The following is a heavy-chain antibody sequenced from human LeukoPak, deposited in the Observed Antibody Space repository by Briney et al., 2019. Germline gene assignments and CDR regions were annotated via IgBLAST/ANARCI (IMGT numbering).Heavy chain of an antibody. J-gene: IGHJ4*02. CDR3: ASTPSTLDYGDPLDY. Sequence: PSETLSLTYTVSGGSINSYYWSWIRQPPGKGLEWIGYIYYSGSTNYNPSLKSRVTISVDTSKNQFSLKLSSVTAADTAVYYCASTPSTLDYGDPLDYWGQGTLVTVSS. D-gene: IGHD4-17*01. CDR2: IYYSGST. CDR1: GGSINSYY. V-gene: IGHV4-59*08.